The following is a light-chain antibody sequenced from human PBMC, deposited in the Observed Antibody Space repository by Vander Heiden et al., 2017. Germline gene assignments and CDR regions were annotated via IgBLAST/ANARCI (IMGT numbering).Light chain of an antibody. CDR2: GAS. CDR3: QHYGSSPWT. V-gene: IGKV3-20*01. CDR1: QSFSSK. J-gene: IGKJ1*01. Sequence: EIVLTQSPGTLSLSPGERATLSCRASQSFSSKLAWYQQKPGQAPRLLIYGASSRATGIPDRFSGSGSGTDFTLTISRLEPEDFAVYYCQHYGSSPWTFGRGTKVEIK.